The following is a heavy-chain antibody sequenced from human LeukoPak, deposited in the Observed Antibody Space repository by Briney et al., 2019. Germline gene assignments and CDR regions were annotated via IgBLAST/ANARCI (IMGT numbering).Heavy chain of an antibody. J-gene: IGHJ4*02. CDR3: ARGNSGGYFDY. CDR2: IKQDGSEK. D-gene: IGHD3-10*01. Sequence: GGSLRLSCAASGFTFSSYWMSWVRQAPGKGLEWVANIKQDGSEKYYVDSVKGRFTISRDNAKNSLYLQMNSLRAEDTAVHYCARGNSGGYFDYWGQGTLVTVSS. CDR1: GFTFSSYW. V-gene: IGHV3-7*04.